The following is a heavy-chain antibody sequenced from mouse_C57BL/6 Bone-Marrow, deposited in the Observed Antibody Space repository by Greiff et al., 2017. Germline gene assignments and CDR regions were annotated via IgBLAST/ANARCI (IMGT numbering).Heavy chain of an antibody. CDR1: GYTFTSYW. CDR3: ARWEGAQATFAY. CDR2: IHPNSGST. V-gene: IGHV1-64*01. Sequence: VQLQQPGAELVKPGASVKLSCKASGYTFTSYWMHWVKQRPGQGLEWIGMIHPNSGSTNYNEKFKSKATLTVDKSSSTAYMQLSSLTSEDSAVYYCARWEGAQATFAYWGQGTLVTVSA. D-gene: IGHD3-2*02. J-gene: IGHJ3*01.